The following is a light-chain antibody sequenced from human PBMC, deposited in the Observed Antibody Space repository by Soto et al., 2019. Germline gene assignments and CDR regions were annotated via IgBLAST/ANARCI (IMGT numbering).Light chain of an antibody. CDR1: SSDFGGYNY. CDR3: SSYTSSIAFYV. V-gene: IGLV2-14*01. Sequence: QSVLTQPASVSGSPGQSITISCTGTSSDFGGYNYVSWYQQHPGKAPKLMIYDVSNRPSGVSNRFSGSKSGNTASLTISGLQAEDEADYYCSSYTSSIAFYVFGTGTKVTVL. CDR2: DVS. J-gene: IGLJ1*01.